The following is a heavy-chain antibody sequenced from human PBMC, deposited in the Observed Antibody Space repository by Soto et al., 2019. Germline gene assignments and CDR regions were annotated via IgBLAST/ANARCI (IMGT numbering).Heavy chain of an antibody. D-gene: IGHD5-18*01. CDR2: IGTAGDT. V-gene: IGHV3-13*01. J-gene: IGHJ6*03. CDR3: VRAYSYGPPPDYFYYIGV. Sequence: EVQLVESGGGLVQPGGSLRLSCAASGFIFSAYDMHWVRQATGKGLEWVSAIGTAGDTYYPGSVKGRFTVSRENAKNSVYLQMNSRTVGDTAVYYCVRAYSYGPPPDYFYYIGVWGKGTTVTVSS. CDR1: GFIFSAYD.